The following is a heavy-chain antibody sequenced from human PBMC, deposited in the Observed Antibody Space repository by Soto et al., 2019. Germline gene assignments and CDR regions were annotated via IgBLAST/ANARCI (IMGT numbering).Heavy chain of an antibody. D-gene: IGHD3-22*01. J-gene: IGHJ3*02. CDR3: AREYYYDSSGYYPEGAFDI. Sequence: EVQLVESGGGLVKPGGSLRLSCAASGFTFSSYSMNWVRQAPGKGLEWVSSISSSSSYIYYADSVKGRFTISRDNAKNSLYLQMNSLRAEDTAVYYCAREYYYDSSGYYPEGAFDIWGQGTMVTVSS. V-gene: IGHV3-21*01. CDR2: ISSSSSYI. CDR1: GFTFSSYS.